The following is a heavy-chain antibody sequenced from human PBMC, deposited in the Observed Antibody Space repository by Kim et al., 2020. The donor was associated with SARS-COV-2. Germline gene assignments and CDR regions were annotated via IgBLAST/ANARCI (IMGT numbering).Heavy chain of an antibody. CDR1: GGTFSSYA. J-gene: IGHJ6*02. Sequence: SVKVSCKASGGTFSSYAISWVRQAPGQGLEWMGGIIPIFGTANYAQKFQGRVTITADESTSTAYMELSSLRSEDTAVYYCARDRKPTCSSTSCYLRVYYCSGMDVWGQGTTVTVSS. CDR2: IIPIFGTA. V-gene: IGHV1-69*13. CDR3: ARDRKPTCSSTSCYLRVYYCSGMDV. D-gene: IGHD2-2*01.